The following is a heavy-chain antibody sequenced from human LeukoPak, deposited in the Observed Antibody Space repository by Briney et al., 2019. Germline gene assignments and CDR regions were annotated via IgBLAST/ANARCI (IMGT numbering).Heavy chain of an antibody. CDR1: GYTFTSYD. CDR3: ARFPNYDFWSGYKTSYYGMDV. D-gene: IGHD3-3*01. Sequence: ASVKVSCKASGYTFTSYDINWVRQATGQGLEWMGWMNPNSGNTGYAQKFQGRVTMTRNTSISTAYMELSSLRSEDTAVYYRARFPNYDFWSGYKTSYYGMDVWGQGTTVTVSS. V-gene: IGHV1-8*01. CDR2: MNPNSGNT. J-gene: IGHJ6*02.